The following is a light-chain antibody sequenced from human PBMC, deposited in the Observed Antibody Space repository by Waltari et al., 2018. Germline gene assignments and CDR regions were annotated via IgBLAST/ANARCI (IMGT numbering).Light chain of an antibody. V-gene: IGLV3-1*01. Sequence: SYELTQPPPASVSPGPAACITCSGAGSGDKDAGWYHQTPGQSPVLVIYQVSKRPSGIPERFSGSNAGNTATLTSSGLQAMDEADYYCRACSTSTAGVFGTGTKVTVL. CDR1: GSGDKD. J-gene: IGLJ1*01. CDR3: RACSTSTAGV. CDR2: QVS.